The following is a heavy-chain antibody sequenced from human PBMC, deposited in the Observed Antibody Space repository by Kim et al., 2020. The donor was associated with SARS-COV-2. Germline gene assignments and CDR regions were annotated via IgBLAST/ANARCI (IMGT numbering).Heavy chain of an antibody. CDR2: ISSSSSYI. J-gene: IGHJ4*02. D-gene: IGHD3-3*01. CDR1: GFTFSSYS. CDR3: ARDPFGAHTYYDFWSDY. V-gene: IGHV3-21*01. Sequence: GGSLRLSCAASGFTFSSYSMNWVRQAPGKGLEWVSSISSSSSYIYYADSVKGRFTISRDNAKNSLYLQMNSLRAEDTAVYYCARDPFGAHTYYDFWSDYWGQGTLVTVSS.